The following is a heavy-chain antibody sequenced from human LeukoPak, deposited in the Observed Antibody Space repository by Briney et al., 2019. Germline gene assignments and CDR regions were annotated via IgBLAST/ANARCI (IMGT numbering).Heavy chain of an antibody. D-gene: IGHD2-2*01. CDR1: GGTFSSYA. V-gene: IGHV1-69*13. J-gene: IGHJ6*04. CDR3: AREGDIVVVPAAMPYGMDV. Sequence: SVKVSCKASGGTFSSYAISWVRQAPGQGLEWMGGIIPIFGTANYAQKFQGRVTITADESTSTAYMELSSLRSEDTAVHYCAREGDIVVVPAAMPYGMDVWGKGTTVTVSS. CDR2: IIPIFGTA.